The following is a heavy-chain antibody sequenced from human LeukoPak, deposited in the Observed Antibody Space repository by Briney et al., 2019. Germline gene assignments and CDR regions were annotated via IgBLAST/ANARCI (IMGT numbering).Heavy chain of an antibody. Sequence: GGSLRLSCAASGFTFSSYAMSWVRQTPGKGLEWVSAISGSGGSTYYADSVKGRFTISRDNSKNTLYLQMNSLRAEDTAVYYCATKSYGGNSRVDYWGQGTLVTVSS. D-gene: IGHD4-23*01. J-gene: IGHJ4*02. CDR1: GFTFSSYA. V-gene: IGHV3-23*01. CDR3: ATKSYGGNSRVDY. CDR2: ISGSGGST.